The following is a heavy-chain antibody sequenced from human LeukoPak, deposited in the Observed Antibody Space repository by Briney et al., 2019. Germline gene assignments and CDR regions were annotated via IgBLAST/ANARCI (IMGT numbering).Heavy chain of an antibody. CDR3: ARETTGEFDY. CDR1: GYSFTRHG. CDR2: ISPDNGNT. Sequence: ASVKVSCKASGYSFTRHGLNWVRQAPGQGLEWIGWISPDNGNTNNVQKVQGRITMTMDRSTSTVYMELRSLRSDDTAVYYCARETTGEFDYWGQGSLVTVSS. V-gene: IGHV1-18*01. J-gene: IGHJ4*02. D-gene: IGHD4-17*01.